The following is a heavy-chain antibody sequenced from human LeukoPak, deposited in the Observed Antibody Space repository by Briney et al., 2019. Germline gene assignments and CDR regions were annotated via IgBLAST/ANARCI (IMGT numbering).Heavy chain of an antibody. CDR2: IYTSGST. D-gene: IGHD3-16*02. Sequence: SETLSLTCTVSGGSISSYYWSWIRQPAGKGLEWIGRIYTSGSTNYNPSLKSRVTMSVDTSKNQFSLKLSSVTAADTAVYYCAGGQTYDYVWGSYRFRRNWFDPWGQGTLVTVSS. CDR3: AGGQTYDYVWGSYRFRRNWFDP. CDR1: GGSISSYY. J-gene: IGHJ5*02. V-gene: IGHV4-4*07.